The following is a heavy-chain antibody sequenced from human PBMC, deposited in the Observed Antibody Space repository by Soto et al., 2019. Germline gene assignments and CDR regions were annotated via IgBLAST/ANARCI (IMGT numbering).Heavy chain of an antibody. CDR2: ISGSGGST. CDR1: GFTFSSYA. Sequence: PGGSLRLSCAASGFTFSSYAMSWVRQAPGKGLEWVSAISGSGGSTYYADSVKGRFTISRDNSKNTLYLQMNSLRAEDTAVYYYAKGWAPNYSYHSGMDVWGTGPPVTVS. J-gene: IGHJ6*04. CDR3: AKGWAPNYSYHSGMDV. V-gene: IGHV3-23*01.